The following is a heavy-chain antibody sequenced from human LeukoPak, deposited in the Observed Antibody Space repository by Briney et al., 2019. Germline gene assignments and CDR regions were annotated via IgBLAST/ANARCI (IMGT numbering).Heavy chain of an antibody. CDR2: ISGSGGSP. CDR1: EFTFSSYA. D-gene: IGHD1-26*01. CDR3: AKGSRGSYYGSYYDY. J-gene: IGHJ4*02. V-gene: IGHV3-23*01. Sequence: GGSLRLSRAASEFTFSSYAMSWVRQAPGKGLEWVSAISGSGGSPYYADSVKGRFTISRDNSKNTLYLQMNSLRADDTAVYYCAKGSRGSYYGSYYDYWGQGTLVAVSS.